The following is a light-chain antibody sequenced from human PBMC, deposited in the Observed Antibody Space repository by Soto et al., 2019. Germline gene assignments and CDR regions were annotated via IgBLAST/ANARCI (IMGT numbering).Light chain of an antibody. Sequence: EIVLTQSPATLSLSPGERATLSCRASQSVSSYLAWYQQKPGQAPRLLIYDASNRATGIPARFSGSGSATDFTLTISSLEPEDFAVYYCQQRSSWPSWTFGQGTKVEIK. J-gene: IGKJ1*01. CDR2: DAS. CDR1: QSVSSY. CDR3: QQRSSWPSWT. V-gene: IGKV3-11*01.